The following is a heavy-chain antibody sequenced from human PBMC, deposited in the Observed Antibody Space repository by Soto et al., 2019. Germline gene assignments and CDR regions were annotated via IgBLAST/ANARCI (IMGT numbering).Heavy chain of an antibody. D-gene: IGHD3-3*01. J-gene: IGHJ5*02. CDR2: ISSDGRHE. CDR3: VRDTGNDFLGGLTPFDP. V-gene: IGHV3-30*04. Sequence: QVQVVESGGGVVQPGTSLRLSCAASGFIFSSYVMHWVRQAPGKGLEWVAVISSDGRHEYYADPVKGRFTISRDNSKNTLYVQMNRLRTEDTAMYYCVRDTGNDFLGGLTPFDPWGQGTLVTVSS. CDR1: GFIFSSYV.